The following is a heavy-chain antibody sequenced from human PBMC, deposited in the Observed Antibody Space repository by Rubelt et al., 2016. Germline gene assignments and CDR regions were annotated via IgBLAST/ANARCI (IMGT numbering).Heavy chain of an antibody. CDR3: AKGDDSWYWGPLDY. CDR1: GFTFSSYW. V-gene: IGHV3-7*01. CDR2: IKQDGSEK. J-gene: IGHJ4*02. Sequence: EVQLVESGGGLVQPGGSLRLSCAASGFTFSSYWMSWVRQAPGKGLEWVANIKQDGSEKYYVDSVKGRFTISRDNAKNSLYLQMNSLRAEDTAVYYCAKGDDSWYWGPLDYWGQGTLVTVSS. D-gene: IGHD6-13*01.